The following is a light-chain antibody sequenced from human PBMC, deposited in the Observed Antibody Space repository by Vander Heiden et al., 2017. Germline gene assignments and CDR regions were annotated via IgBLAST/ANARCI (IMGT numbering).Light chain of an antibody. Sequence: EVVMTQSPATLSVSPGDRATLSCRASQSVTSNLAWYQQKPGQAPRLLVYGASTRGTGIPGRFSGSGSGTEFTLTISSLQSEDFAVYYCQQYDNWLYTFGQGTKLEIK. J-gene: IGKJ2*01. CDR2: GAS. CDR3: QQYDNWLYT. V-gene: IGKV3-15*01. CDR1: QSVTSN.